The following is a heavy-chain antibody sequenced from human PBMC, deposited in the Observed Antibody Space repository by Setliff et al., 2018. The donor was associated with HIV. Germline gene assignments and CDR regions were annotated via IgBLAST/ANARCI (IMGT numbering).Heavy chain of an antibody. CDR1: GYSIRSGYN. Sequence: KPSETLSLTCTVSGYSIRSGYNWGWIRQPPGKGLEWIGHIYYSGSTNYNPSLKSRVTLSVDTSKNQFSLKMNSVTAADTAVYYCARSSSVASDYWGPGTLVTVS. V-gene: IGHV4-38-2*02. CDR2: IYYSGST. D-gene: IGHD6-19*01. J-gene: IGHJ4*02. CDR3: ARSSSVASDY.